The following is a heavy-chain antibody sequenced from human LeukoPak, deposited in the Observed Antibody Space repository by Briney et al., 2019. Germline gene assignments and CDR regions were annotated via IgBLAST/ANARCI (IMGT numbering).Heavy chain of an antibody. Sequence: SDTLSLTCTVSGGSISSYYWSWIPNPPGKGLEWIGYIYYSGSTTYNPSLKSRVTISVDTSKTQFSLKLTSVTAADTAVYYCARDGATAGDWYFDLWGQGALVTVSS. D-gene: IGHD6-25*01. J-gene: IGHJ2*01. CDR1: GGSISSYY. CDR3: ARDGATAGDWYFDL. CDR2: IYYSGST. V-gene: IGHV4-59*01.